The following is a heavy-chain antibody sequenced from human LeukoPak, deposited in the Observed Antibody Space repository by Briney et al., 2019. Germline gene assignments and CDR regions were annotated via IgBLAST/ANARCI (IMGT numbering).Heavy chain of an antibody. CDR2: ISAYNGNT. CDR3: ARLRSGDYAFDI. CDR1: GYTFTSYG. V-gene: IGHV1-18*01. J-gene: IGHJ3*02. Sequence: ASVKVSCKASGYTFTSYGISWVRQAPGQGLEWMGWISAYNGNTNYAQKLQGRVTMTTDTSTSSAYMELRSLRSDDTAVYYCARLRSGDYAFDIWGQRTMVTVSS. D-gene: IGHD2-21*01.